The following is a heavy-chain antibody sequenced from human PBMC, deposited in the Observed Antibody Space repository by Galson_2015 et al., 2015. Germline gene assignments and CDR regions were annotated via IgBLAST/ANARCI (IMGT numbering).Heavy chain of an antibody. Sequence: SLRLSCAASGFTFSSYTVTWVRQAPGKGLEWVSSIIGSGDSTDYAASVKGRFTISRDNSKNTLYLQMNSLRAEDTAVYYCAKPHTVVTPRDAFDGWGQGTMVTVSS. CDR1: GFTFSSYT. J-gene: IGHJ3*01. CDR3: AKPHTVVTPRDAFDG. V-gene: IGHV3-23*01. D-gene: IGHD4-23*01. CDR2: IIGSGDST.